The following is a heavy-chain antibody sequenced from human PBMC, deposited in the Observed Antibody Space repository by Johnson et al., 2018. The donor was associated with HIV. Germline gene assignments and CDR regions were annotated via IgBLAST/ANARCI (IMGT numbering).Heavy chain of an antibody. CDR1: GFIFSDHY. D-gene: IGHD3-22*01. CDR3: ARVSHYQYYYDSSGYYCDAFDI. V-gene: IGHV3-30*03. J-gene: IGHJ3*02. CDR2: VSYDGSER. Sequence: ESGGGLVQPGGSLRLSCVASGFIFSDHYMDWVRQAPGKGLEWVEVVSYDGSERYYGDSVKGRFTISRDNSRNTLYLEMNSLRAEDTAVYYCARVSHYQYYYDSSGYYCDAFDIWGQGTMVTVSS.